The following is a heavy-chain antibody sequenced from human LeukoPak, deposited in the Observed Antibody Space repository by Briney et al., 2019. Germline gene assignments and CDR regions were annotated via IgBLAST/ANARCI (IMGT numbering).Heavy chain of an antibody. CDR1: GGSISSYY. Sequence: PSETLSLTCTVSGGSISSYYWSWIRQPPGKGLEWIGYIYYSGSTNYNPSLKSQVTISVDTSKNQFSLKLSSVTAADTAVYYCAREVIDTAMVILDYWGQGTLVTVSS. D-gene: IGHD5-18*01. V-gene: IGHV4-59*01. CDR2: IYYSGST. J-gene: IGHJ4*02. CDR3: AREVIDTAMVILDY.